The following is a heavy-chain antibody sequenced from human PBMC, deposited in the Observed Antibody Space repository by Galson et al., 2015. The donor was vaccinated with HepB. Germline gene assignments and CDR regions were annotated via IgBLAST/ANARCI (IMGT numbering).Heavy chain of an antibody. V-gene: IGHV1-24*01. CDR3: ATDLSSGFYPRDFDI. Sequence: SVKVSCKVSGYTLTELSMHWVRQAPGKGLEWMGGFDPEDGETIYAQKFQGRVTMTEDTSTDTAYMELSSLRSEDTAVYYCATDLSSGFYPRDFDIWGQGTMVTVSS. CDR2: FDPEDGET. J-gene: IGHJ3*02. D-gene: IGHD6-19*01. CDR1: GYTLTELS.